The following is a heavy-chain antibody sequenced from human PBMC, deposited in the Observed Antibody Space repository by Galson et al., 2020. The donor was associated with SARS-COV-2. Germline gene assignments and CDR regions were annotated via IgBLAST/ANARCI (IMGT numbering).Heavy chain of an antibody. CDR3: AGRSITIFGVVTQMDV. Sequence: GESLKISCAASGFTFSNYNMNWVRQAPGKGLEWVSYISTSSTIYYADSVKGRFTISKDNAKNSLYLQMNSLRAEDTAVYYCAGRSITIFGVVTQMDVWGQGTTVTVSS. CDR1: GFTFSNYN. CDR2: ISTSSTI. J-gene: IGHJ6*02. V-gene: IGHV3-48*04. D-gene: IGHD3-3*01.